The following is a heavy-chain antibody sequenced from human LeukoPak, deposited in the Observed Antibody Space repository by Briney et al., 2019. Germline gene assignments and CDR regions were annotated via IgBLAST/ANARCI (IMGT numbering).Heavy chain of an antibody. CDR3: ARDSYSGSYLFNY. V-gene: IGHV3-30-3*01. Sequence: GGSLRLSCAASGFTFSSYAMHWVRRAPGKGLEWVAVISYDGSNKYYADSVKGRFTISRDNSKNTLYLQMNSLRAEDTAVYYCARDSYSGSYLFNYWGQGTLVTVSS. CDR1: GFTFSSYA. D-gene: IGHD1-26*01. J-gene: IGHJ4*02. CDR2: ISYDGSNK.